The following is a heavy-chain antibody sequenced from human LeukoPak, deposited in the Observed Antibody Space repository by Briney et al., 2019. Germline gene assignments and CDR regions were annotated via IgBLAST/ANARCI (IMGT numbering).Heavy chain of an antibody. CDR2: VHYDGSKI. V-gene: IGHV3-30*02. CDR1: GFTLSTYG. Sequence: GGSLRLSCAASGFTLSTYGMHWVRQAPGNGLEWVAYVHYDGSKIYYTDSVKGRFTISRDNSKHTAYLQMSSLSTDDTGVYYCAKDQVPMDVWGKGTTVTVSS. CDR3: AKDQVPMDV. J-gene: IGHJ6*03.